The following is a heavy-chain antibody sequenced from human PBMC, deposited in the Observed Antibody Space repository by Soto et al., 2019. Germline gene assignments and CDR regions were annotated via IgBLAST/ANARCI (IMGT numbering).Heavy chain of an antibody. V-gene: IGHV4-39*01. D-gene: IGHD2-15*01. J-gene: IGHJ6*02. CDR3: AKQALGYCSGGSCYSRSGGYYYYGMDV. CDR1: GGSISSSSYY. CDR2: IYYSGST. Sequence: PSETLSLTCTVSGGSISSSSYYWGWIRQPPGKGLEWIGSIYYSGSTYYNPSLKSRVTISVDTSKNQFSLKLSSVTAADTAVYYCAKQALGYCSGGSCYSRSGGYYYYGMDVWGQGTTVTVS.